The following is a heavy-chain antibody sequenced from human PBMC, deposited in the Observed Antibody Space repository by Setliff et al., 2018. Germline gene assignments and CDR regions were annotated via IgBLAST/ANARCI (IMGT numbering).Heavy chain of an antibody. CDR1: GFSFSSYA. CDR2: TIGSGIST. CDR3: AKSPHDFWSGRVFFDF. Sequence: GGSLRLSCAASGFSFSSYAMSWVRQAPGKGLEWVSSTIGSGISTYYADSVQGRFTISRDNHKNTLYLQMNSLRVEDTAIYYCAKSPHDFWSGRVFFDFWGQGMLVTVSS. V-gene: IGHV3-23*01. D-gene: IGHD3-3*01. J-gene: IGHJ4*01.